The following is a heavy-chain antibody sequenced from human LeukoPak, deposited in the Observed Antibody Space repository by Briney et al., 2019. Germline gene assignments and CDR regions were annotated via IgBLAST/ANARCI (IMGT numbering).Heavy chain of an antibody. CDR3: ARPSIWFGELADMDV. D-gene: IGHD3-10*01. J-gene: IGHJ6*03. V-gene: IGHV4-59*05. CDR1: GGSISSYY. CDR2: IYYSGST. Sequence: SETLSLTCTVSGGSISSYYWSWIRQPAGKGLEWIGSIYYSGSTYYNPSLKSRVTISVDTSKNQFSLKLSSVTAADTAVYYCARPSIWFGELADMDVWGKGTTVTISS.